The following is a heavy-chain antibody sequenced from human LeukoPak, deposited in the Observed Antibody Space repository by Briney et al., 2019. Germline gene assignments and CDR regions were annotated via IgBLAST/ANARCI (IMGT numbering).Heavy chain of an antibody. D-gene: IGHD1-14*01. CDR3: VRETQSGIADFYY. CDR2: IKEDGSEQ. J-gene: IGHJ4*02. V-gene: IGHV3-7*01. CDR1: GFTFSRHW. Sequence: PRGSLRLSCAASGFTFSRHWMTWVRRAPGKGLEWVANIKEDGSEQYYPESVKGRFTISRDKANNILYLQLNSVRAEDTAVYYCVRETQSGIADFYYWGEGAPVTVSS.